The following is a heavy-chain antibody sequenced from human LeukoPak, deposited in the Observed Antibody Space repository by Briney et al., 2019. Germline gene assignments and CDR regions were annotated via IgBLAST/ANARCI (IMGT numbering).Heavy chain of an antibody. CDR3: ARQIASAGTAGFDF. CDR2: IYSTGST. J-gene: IGHJ4*02. V-gene: IGHV4-4*07. CDR1: GGSISSYY. D-gene: IGHD6-13*01. Sequence: SETLSLTCTVSGGSISSYYWSWIRQPAGKGLEWIGRIYSTGSTNYNPSLKSRVTMSVDTSKNQFTLRLRSVTAADTAVYYCARQIASAGTAGFDFWGQGALVTVSS.